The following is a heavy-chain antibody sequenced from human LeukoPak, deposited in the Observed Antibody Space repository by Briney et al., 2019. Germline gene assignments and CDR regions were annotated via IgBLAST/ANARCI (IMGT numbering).Heavy chain of an antibody. V-gene: IGHV3-66*02. CDR1: GFTVSGNY. CDR3: ARAAVTTFAYYYYYYMDV. J-gene: IGHJ6*03. D-gene: IGHD4-17*01. Sequence: QSGGSLRLSCAASGFTVSGNYMSWVRQAPGKGLEWVSVIYSGGSTYYADSVKGRFTISRDNSKNTLYLQMNSLRAEDTAVYYCARAAVTTFAYYYYYYMDVWGKGTTVTVSS. CDR2: IYSGGST.